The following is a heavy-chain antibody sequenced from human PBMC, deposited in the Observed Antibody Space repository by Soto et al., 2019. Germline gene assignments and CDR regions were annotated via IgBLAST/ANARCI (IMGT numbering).Heavy chain of an antibody. J-gene: IGHJ4*02. Sequence: PGGSLRLSCAASGFTFSSYGMHWVRQAPGKGLEWVAVISYDGSNKYYADSVKGRFTISRDNSKNTLYLQMNSLRAEDTAVYYCATSQVVAAPHNFDYWGQGTLVTVSS. CDR2: ISYDGSNK. V-gene: IGHV3-30*03. D-gene: IGHD2-15*01. CDR3: ATSQVVAAPHNFDY. CDR1: GFTFSSYG.